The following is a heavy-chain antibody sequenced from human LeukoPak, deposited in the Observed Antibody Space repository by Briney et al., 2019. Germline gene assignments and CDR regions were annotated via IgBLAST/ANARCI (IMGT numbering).Heavy chain of an antibody. J-gene: IGHJ5*02. Sequence: ASVKVSCKASGYTLTSYYMHWVRQAPGQGLEWMGIINPSGGSTSYAQKFQGRVTMTRDTSTSTVYMELSSLRSEDTAVYYCARDYLPAELLPGNWFDPWGQGTLVTVSS. D-gene: IGHD1-26*01. CDR2: INPSGGST. V-gene: IGHV1-46*01. CDR1: GYTLTSYY. CDR3: ARDYLPAELLPGNWFDP.